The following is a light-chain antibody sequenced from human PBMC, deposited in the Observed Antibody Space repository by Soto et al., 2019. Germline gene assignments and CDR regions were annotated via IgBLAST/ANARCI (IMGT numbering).Light chain of an antibody. CDR3: QQYNSYPRT. Sequence: DIQMTQSPSTLSASVGDRVTITCRASQSISTRLAWYPQKPGKAPNLLIYDVSSLESGVPSRFSGGGSGTEFTLTISSLQPDDFATYYCQQYNSYPRTFGQGTKLEIK. J-gene: IGKJ2*01. V-gene: IGKV1-5*01. CDR1: QSISTR. CDR2: DVS.